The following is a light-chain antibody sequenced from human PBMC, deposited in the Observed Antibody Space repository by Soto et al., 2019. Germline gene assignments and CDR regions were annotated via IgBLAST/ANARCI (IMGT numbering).Light chain of an antibody. J-gene: IGKJ1*01. V-gene: IGKV1-39*01. CDR2: AAS. CDR3: QQSDSTPKT. Sequence: QVTKSLSSLSASVEDRVTVTCLASQSISSYLNWYQQKPGKAPKLLIYAASSLQSGVPSRFSGSGSETDFTLTISSLQPEDFATYSCQQSDSTPKTFGQGTKVDI. CDR1: QSISSY.